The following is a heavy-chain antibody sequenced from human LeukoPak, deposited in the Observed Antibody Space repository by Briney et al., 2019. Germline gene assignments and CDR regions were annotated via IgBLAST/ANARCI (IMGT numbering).Heavy chain of an antibody. D-gene: IGHD3-3*01. Sequence: PGGSLRLSCAASGFIFSSYGMHWVRQAPGKGLEWVAVISYDGSNKYYADSVKGRFTISRDIAKNTLYLQMNSLRAEDTGVYYCAKDHYWSIDYWGRGTLVTVSS. CDR2: ISYDGSNK. V-gene: IGHV3-30*18. CDR1: GFIFSSYG. CDR3: AKDHYWSIDY. J-gene: IGHJ4*02.